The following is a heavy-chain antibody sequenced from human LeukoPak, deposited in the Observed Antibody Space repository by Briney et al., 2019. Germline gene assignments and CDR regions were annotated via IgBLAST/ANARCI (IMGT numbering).Heavy chain of an antibody. CDR2: ISSRGGTI. V-gene: IGHV3-48*03. Sequence: QPGGSLRLSCAASGFTFSNYEMDWVRQAPGKGLEWVSYISSRGGTIYYADSVKGRFTISRDNAKNSLYLQMNSLRAEDTAVYYCAKEVTPDRSGFDAFDIWGQGTTVTVSS. CDR1: GFTFSNYE. J-gene: IGHJ3*02. D-gene: IGHD3-22*01. CDR3: AKEVTPDRSGFDAFDI.